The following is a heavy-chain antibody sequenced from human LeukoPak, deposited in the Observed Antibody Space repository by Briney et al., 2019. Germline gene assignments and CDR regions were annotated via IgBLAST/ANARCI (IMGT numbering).Heavy chain of an antibody. Sequence: ASVKVSCKASGYTFTGYYMHWVRQAPGQGLEWMGWINPNSGGTNYAQKFQGRVTMTRDMSTSTVYMELSSLRSEDTAVYYCARDPSQGSSSWYEDNWFDPWGQGTLVTVSS. CDR3: ARDPSQGSSSWYEDNWFDP. J-gene: IGHJ5*02. V-gene: IGHV1-2*02. CDR1: GYTFTGYY. CDR2: INPNSGGT. D-gene: IGHD6-13*01.